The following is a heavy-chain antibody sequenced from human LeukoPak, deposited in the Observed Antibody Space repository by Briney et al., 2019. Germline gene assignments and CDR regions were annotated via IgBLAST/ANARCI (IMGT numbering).Heavy chain of an antibody. CDR3: ARSRNGSFDY. D-gene: IGHD6-25*01. Sequence: GGSLRLSCAASGFTFSYYLMHWVRQAPGKGLVWVSRISPDGSNTSQADSMEGRFTISGDNSRNTLYLQMNNLRAEDTAVYYCARSRNGSFDYWGQGTLVTVSS. V-gene: IGHV3-74*01. CDR1: GFTFSYYL. CDR2: ISPDGSNT. J-gene: IGHJ4*02.